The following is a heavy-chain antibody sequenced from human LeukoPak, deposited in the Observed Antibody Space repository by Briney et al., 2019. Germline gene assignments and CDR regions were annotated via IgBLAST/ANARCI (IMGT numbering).Heavy chain of an antibody. Sequence: PSETLSLTCTVSGGSISSYYWSWIRQPPRKGLEWIGYIYYSGSTNYNPSLKSRVTISVDTSKNQFSLKLSSVTAADTAVYYCASTPYDSSGPTPSWGQGTLVTVSS. D-gene: IGHD3-22*01. V-gene: IGHV4-59*01. J-gene: IGHJ4*02. CDR2: IYYSGST. CDR1: GGSISSYY. CDR3: ASTPYDSSGPTPS.